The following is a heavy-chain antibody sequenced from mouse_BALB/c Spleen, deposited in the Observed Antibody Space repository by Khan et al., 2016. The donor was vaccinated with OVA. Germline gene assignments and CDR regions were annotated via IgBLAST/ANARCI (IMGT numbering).Heavy chain of an antibody. D-gene: IGHD1-3*01. CDR1: GYTFTDFA. V-gene: IGHV1S137*01. CDR3: TRGSGKFRFAY. Sequence: QVQLQQSGAELVRPGVSVKISCKGSGYTFTDFAIHWVKQSHSKSLEWIGVISTYYGDPTYNQKFKDKATMTVDTSSSTAYMELGRLTSEDSAIYYCTRGSGKFRFAYWGQGTLVTVSA. CDR2: ISTYYGDP. J-gene: IGHJ3*01.